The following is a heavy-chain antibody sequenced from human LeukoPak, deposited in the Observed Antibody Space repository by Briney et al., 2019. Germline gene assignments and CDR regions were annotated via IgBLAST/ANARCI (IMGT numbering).Heavy chain of an antibody. D-gene: IGHD6-13*01. J-gene: IGHJ4*02. CDR1: GFTFSNYE. V-gene: IGHV3-48*03. CDR3: ARDLEAANTYYFDY. Sequence: PGGSLRLSCAASGFTFSNYEMNWVRQAPGKGLEWVSYISSRGTNIYYADSVKGRFTISRDNAKNSLYLQMNSLRAEDTAVYYCARDLEAANTYYFDYWGQGTMVTVSS. CDR2: ISSRGTNI.